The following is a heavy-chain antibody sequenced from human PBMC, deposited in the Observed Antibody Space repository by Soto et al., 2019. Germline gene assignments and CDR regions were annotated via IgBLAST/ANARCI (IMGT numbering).Heavy chain of an antibody. Sequence: QVQLVQSGAEVKKPGASVKVSCKASGFTFTSFSMHWVRQAPGQGLEWMGRINPSGSTSYAQKFQGRVIMTRDTSTSTVYMELSSLRSEDTAVYYCARVLGLSGDYDNFDYWGQGSLVTVSS. J-gene: IGHJ4*02. V-gene: IGHV1-46*01. CDR1: GFTFTSFS. CDR2: INPSGST. CDR3: ARVLGLSGDYDNFDY. D-gene: IGHD4-17*01.